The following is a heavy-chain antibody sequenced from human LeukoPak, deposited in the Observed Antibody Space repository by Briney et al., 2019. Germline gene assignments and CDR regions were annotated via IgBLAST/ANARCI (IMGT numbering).Heavy chain of an antibody. CDR2: ISYDGSNK. D-gene: IGHD3-10*01. CDR3: GRGSVGFGELNY. Sequence: GGSLRLSCAASGFTFSSYAMHWVRQAPGKGLGWVAVISYDGSNKFYADPVKGRFTLSRDNSKNTLYLQMNSLRIEDTAVYYCGRGSVGFGELNYWGQGTLVTVSS. V-gene: IGHV3-30-3*01. CDR1: GFTFSSYA. J-gene: IGHJ4*02.